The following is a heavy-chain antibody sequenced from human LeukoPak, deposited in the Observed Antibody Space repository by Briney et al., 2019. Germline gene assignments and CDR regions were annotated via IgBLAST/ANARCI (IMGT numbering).Heavy chain of an antibody. D-gene: IGHD6-13*01. CDR2: INPNSGNT. J-gene: IGHJ3*02. CDR1: GYTFTCYY. Sequence: ASVKVSCKASGYTFTCYYMHWVRQAPGQGLEWMGWINPNSGNTGYAQKFQGRVTMTRNTSISTAYMELSSLRSEDTAVYYCASGIAAAGPDAFDIWGQGTMVTVSS. V-gene: IGHV1-8*02. CDR3: ASGIAAAGPDAFDI.